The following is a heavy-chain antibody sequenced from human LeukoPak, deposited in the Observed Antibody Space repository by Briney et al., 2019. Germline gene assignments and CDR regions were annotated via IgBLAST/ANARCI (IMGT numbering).Heavy chain of an antibody. D-gene: IGHD4-17*01. Sequence: ASVKVSCKASGYTFTGYYMHWVRQAPGQGLECMGWINPNSGGTNYAQKFRGRVTMTRDTSISTAYMELSRLRSDDTAVYYCARDPYFGDPNMMCVWGKGTTVTVSS. J-gene: IGHJ6*04. V-gene: IGHV1-2*02. CDR1: GYTFTGYY. CDR3: ARDPYFGDPNMMCV. CDR2: INPNSGGT.